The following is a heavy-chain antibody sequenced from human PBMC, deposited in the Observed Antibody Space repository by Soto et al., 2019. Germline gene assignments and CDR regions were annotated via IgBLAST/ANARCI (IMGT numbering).Heavy chain of an antibody. CDR2: INPSGGST. J-gene: IGHJ4*02. CDR1: GYTFTSYY. Sequence: ASVKVSCKASGYTFTSYYMHWVRQAPGQGLEWMGIINPSGGSTSYAQKFQGRVTMTRDTSTSTVYMELSSLRSEDTAVYYCARVAKGATTEGNFDYWGQGTLVTVSS. D-gene: IGHD1-26*01. V-gene: IGHV1-46*01. CDR3: ARVAKGATTEGNFDY.